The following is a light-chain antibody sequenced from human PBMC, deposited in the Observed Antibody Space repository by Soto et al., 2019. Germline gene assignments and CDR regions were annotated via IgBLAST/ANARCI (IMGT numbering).Light chain of an antibody. CDR1: QSITRSY. J-gene: IGKJ4*01. CDR3: QQYSGSTPLT. V-gene: IGKV3-20*01. CDR2: GAS. Sequence: ENVWTQSPGTLSLSPGERATLSCRASQSITRSYLAWYQQKPGQPPRLLMYGASSRATGTPDRFSGSWSGTDFTLTISRLEPEDFAVYYCQQYSGSTPLTFGGGTKVEIK.